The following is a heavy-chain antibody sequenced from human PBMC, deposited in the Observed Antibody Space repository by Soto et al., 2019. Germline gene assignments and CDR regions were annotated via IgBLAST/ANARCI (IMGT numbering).Heavy chain of an antibody. V-gene: IGHV1-18*01. CDR3: AREYCSGGSCYSDYYYYGMDV. Sequence: ASVKVSCKASGYTFTSYGISWVRQAPGQGLEWMGWISAYNGNTNYAQKLQGRVTMTTDTSTGTAYMELRSLRSDDTAVYYCAREYCSGGSCYSDYYYYGMDVWGQGTTVTVSS. J-gene: IGHJ6*02. D-gene: IGHD2-15*01. CDR2: ISAYNGNT. CDR1: GYTFTSYG.